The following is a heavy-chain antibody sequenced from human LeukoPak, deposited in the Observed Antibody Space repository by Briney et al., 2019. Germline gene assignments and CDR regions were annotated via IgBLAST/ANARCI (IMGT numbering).Heavy chain of an antibody. CDR3: SRVPLIAVVVNWFDP. CDR2: ISSSSSYI. J-gene: IGHJ5*02. Sequence: GGSLRLSCAASGFTFSSYSMNWVRQAPGKGLEWVSSISSSSSYIYYADSVKGRFTISRDNAKNSLYLQMNSLRAEDTAVYYCSRVPLIAVVVNWFDPWGQGTLVTVSS. D-gene: IGHD6-19*01. CDR1: GFTFSSYS. V-gene: IGHV3-21*01.